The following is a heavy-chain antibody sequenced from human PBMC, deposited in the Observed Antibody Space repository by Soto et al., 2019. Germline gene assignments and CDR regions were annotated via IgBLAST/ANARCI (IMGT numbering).Heavy chain of an antibody. D-gene: IGHD3-10*01. CDR3: ARGSTVNWFDP. CDR2: MSPSGST. Sequence: SETLSLTCAVSGHSITSVYYWGWIRQPPGKGLEWIGSMSPSGSTYYDPSLKSRVTISLDTSKNQFSLKLTSVTAADTAMYYCARGSTVNWFDPWGQGTLVTGSS. V-gene: IGHV4-38-2*01. J-gene: IGHJ5*02. CDR1: GHSITSVYY.